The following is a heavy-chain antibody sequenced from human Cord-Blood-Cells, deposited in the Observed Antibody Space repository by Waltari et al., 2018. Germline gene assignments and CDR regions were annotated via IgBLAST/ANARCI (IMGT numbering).Heavy chain of an antibody. CDR1: GYTFTSSG. CDR2: ISAYNGNT. CDR3: ARDKGYYYGSGSYDY. J-gene: IGHJ4*02. D-gene: IGHD3-10*01. V-gene: IGHV1-18*01. Sequence: QLQLVQSGAEVKKPGASVKVSCKASGYTFTSSGISWVRQAPGQGREWMGWISAYNGNTNDAQKLQGRVTMTTDTSTSTAYMELRSLRSDDTAVYYCARDKGYYYGSGSYDYWGQGTLVTVSS.